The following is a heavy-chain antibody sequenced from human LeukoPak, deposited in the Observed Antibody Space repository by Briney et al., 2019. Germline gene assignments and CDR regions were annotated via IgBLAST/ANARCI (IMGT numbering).Heavy chain of an antibody. CDR1: GGTFSNYA. D-gene: IGHD3-9*01. V-gene: IGHV1-69*13. Sequence: ASVKVSCKASGGTFSNYAISWVRQAPGQGLEWMGGIIPMFGIANYAQKFQGRVTITADESTSTAYLELSSLRSGDTAVYYCARSILTGITVNPFEYWGQGTLVTVSS. CDR3: ARSILTGITVNPFEY. J-gene: IGHJ4*02. CDR2: IIPMFGIA.